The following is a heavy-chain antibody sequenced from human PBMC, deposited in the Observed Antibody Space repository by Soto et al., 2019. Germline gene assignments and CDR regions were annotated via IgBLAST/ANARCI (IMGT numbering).Heavy chain of an antibody. J-gene: IGHJ5*02. V-gene: IGHV4-31*03. D-gene: IGHD6-6*01. CDR3: ARGRDSSSSNWFDP. CDR1: GGSISRGDFY. CDR2: IYYSGSI. Sequence: QVQLQESGPGLVKPSQTLSLTCTVSGGSISRGDFYWSWIRQHPGKGVEWIGYIYYSGSIHYNPSLRSRVTMSVDTSEHQFSLQLRALTAADTAVYYCARGRDSSSSNWFDPWCQGNLVTVSS.